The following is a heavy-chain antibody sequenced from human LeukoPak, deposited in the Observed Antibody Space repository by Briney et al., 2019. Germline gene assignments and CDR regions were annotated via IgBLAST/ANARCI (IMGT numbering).Heavy chain of an antibody. CDR2: INHSGST. CDR3: ARAQMEYYDFWSGYFTWYFDY. D-gene: IGHD3-3*01. CDR1: GGSFNGFY. Sequence: PSETLSLTCAVYGGSFNGFYWSWIRQPPGKALEWIGEINHSGSTKYNPSLKSRLTISVDTSKNQFSLKLNSVTAADTAVYYCARAQMEYYDFWSGYFTWYFDYWGQGNLVTVSS. J-gene: IGHJ4*02. V-gene: IGHV4-34*01.